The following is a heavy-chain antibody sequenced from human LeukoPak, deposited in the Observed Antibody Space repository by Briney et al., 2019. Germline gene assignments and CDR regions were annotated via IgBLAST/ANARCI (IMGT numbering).Heavy chain of an antibody. CDR1: GGTFSSYA. J-gene: IGHJ4*02. Sequence: GASVKVSCKASGGTFSSYAISWVRQAPGQGLEWMGRIIPILGIANYAQKFQGRVTITADKSTSTAYMELSSLRSEDTAVYYCASTGPTEGWGFSYWGQGTLVTVSS. CDR2: IIPILGIA. V-gene: IGHV1-69*04. CDR3: ASTGPTEGWGFSY. D-gene: IGHD2-8*02.